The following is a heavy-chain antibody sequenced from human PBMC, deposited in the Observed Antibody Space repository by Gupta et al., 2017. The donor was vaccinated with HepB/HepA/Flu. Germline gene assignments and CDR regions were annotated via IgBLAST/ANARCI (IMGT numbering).Heavy chain of an antibody. D-gene: IGHD2-21*02. Sequence: EVQLLESGGNLVQPGGSLMLSCSASGFTLSNSARSWVRQAPGKGLEWISHSGDNTYNADSVKGRFTISRDNYQNTLYLQMNTLRAEDTAVYYCAKSDCGGDCHLLHYWGQGTLVTVSS. J-gene: IGHJ4*02. CDR3: AKSDCGGDCHLLHY. V-gene: IGHV3-23*01. CDR1: GFTLSNSA. CDR2: SGDNT.